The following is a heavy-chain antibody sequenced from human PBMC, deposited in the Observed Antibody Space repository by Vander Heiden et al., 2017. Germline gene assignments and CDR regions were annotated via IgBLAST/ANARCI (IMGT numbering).Heavy chain of an antibody. CDR3: ARGWGKYCSSTSCFAHYWYFDL. CDR1: GFTVSSNY. V-gene: IGHV3-53*01. D-gene: IGHD2-2*01. CDR2: IYSGGST. J-gene: IGHJ2*01. Sequence: EVQLVESGGGLIQPGGSLRLSCAASGFTVSSNYMSWVRQGPGKGLEWVSVIYSGGSTYYADSVKGRFTISRDNSKNTLYLQMNSLRAEDTAVYYCARGWGKYCSSTSCFAHYWYFDLWGRGTLVTVSS.